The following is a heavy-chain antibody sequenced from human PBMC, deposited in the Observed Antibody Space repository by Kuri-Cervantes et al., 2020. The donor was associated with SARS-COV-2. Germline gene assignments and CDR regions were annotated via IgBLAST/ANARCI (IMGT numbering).Heavy chain of an antibody. CDR2: IYYSGST. CDR1: GGSISSGNYY. CDR3: ARDKDGSGSLWFDP. V-gene: IGHV4-61*01. J-gene: IGHJ5*02. D-gene: IGHD3-10*01. Sequence: SETLSLTCTVSGGSISSGNYYWSWIRQPPGKGLEWIGYIYYSGSTNYNPSLKSRVTISVDTSKNQFSPKLSSVTAADTAVYYCARDKDGSGSLWFDPWGQGTLVTVSS.